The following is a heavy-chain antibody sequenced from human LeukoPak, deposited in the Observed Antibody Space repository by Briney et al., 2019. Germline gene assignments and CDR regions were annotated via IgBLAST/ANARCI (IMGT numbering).Heavy chain of an antibody. V-gene: IGHV3-15*01. CDR2: ITARHDGGTV. D-gene: IGHD3-16*01. CDR1: GFIFRRAW. CDR3: TTRYVEDNPRSHPFDF. Sequence: GGSLRLSCAASGFIFRRAWMIWVRQAPGKGLEWVGRITARHDGGTVDYAAPVKGRFTISRDDLKDIMYLEMKSLKIEDTALYYCTTRYVEDNPRSHPFDFWGPGTMVTVSS. J-gene: IGHJ3*01.